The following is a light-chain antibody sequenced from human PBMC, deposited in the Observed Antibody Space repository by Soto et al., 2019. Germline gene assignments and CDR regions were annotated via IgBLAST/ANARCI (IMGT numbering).Light chain of an antibody. V-gene: IGKV3-15*01. Sequence: EIVMTQSPVTLSVSPGERATLSCRASQSVSSNLAWYQQKPGQAPRLIIYGASTRATGIPARFSGSGSGTEFTLTISSLQSEDFAVYYCQQYKNWPAWTFGQGTKVEIK. CDR2: GAS. CDR1: QSVSSN. J-gene: IGKJ1*01. CDR3: QQYKNWPAWT.